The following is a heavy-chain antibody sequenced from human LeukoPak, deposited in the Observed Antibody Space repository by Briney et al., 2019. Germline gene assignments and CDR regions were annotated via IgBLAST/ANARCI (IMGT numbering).Heavy chain of an antibody. CDR1: GFTFSSYS. J-gene: IGHJ4*02. CDR2: ISSSSSYI. Sequence: GGSLRLSCAASGFTFSSYSMNWVRQAPGKGLEWVSSISSSSSYIYYADSVKGRLTISRDNVKNSLYLQMNSLRAEDTAVYYCARDDPYSSFDYWGQGTLVIVSS. V-gene: IGHV3-21*06. CDR3: ARDDPYSSFDY. D-gene: IGHD4-11*01.